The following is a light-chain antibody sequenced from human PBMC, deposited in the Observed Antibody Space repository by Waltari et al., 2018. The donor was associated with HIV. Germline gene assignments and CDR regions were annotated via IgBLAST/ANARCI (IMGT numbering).Light chain of an antibody. CDR2: WAS. CDR3: QQYYDTPWT. Sequence: DIVMTQSPDSLAVSLGERATINRKSSQSVLYNSNNKSYLAWYQQKPGQPPKLLIYWASTRESGVPDRFSGSGSGTDFTLTISSLQTEDVAVYYCQQYYDTPWTFGQGTKVEIK. V-gene: IGKV4-1*01. CDR1: QSVLYNSNNKSY. J-gene: IGKJ1*01.